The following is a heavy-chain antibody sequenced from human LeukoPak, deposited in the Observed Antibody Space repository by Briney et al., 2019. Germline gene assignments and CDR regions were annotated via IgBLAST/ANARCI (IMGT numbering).Heavy chain of an antibody. V-gene: IGHV4-38-2*01. CDR3: ARRPAMAGQFDY. Sequence: SETLSLTCAVSGYSISSGHYWGWIRQPPGKGLEWIGSIYHSGSTYYNPSLKSRVTISVDTSKNQFSLKLSSVTAADTAVYYCARRPAMAGQFDYWGQGTLVTVSS. CDR2: IYHSGST. CDR1: GYSISSGHY. D-gene: IGHD5-18*01. J-gene: IGHJ4*02.